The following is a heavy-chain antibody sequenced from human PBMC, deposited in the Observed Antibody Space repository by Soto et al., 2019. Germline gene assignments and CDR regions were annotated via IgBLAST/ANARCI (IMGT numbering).Heavy chain of an antibody. CDR3: ARGTPVWFDP. D-gene: IGHD3-10*01. CDR2: MNTGNGNT. CDR1: GYTFTDYY. Sequence: GASVKVSCKASGYTFTDYYIHWVRQAPGQRLEWMGWMNTGNGNTKSSQKFQDRVTITRDTSASTAYMELSSLRSEDTAVYYCARGTPVWFDPWAQGTLVNVSS. J-gene: IGHJ5*02. V-gene: IGHV1-3*04.